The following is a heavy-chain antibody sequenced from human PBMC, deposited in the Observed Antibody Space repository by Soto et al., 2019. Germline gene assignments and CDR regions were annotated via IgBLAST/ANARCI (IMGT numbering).Heavy chain of an antibody. CDR1: GYTFSNYA. V-gene: IGHV1-3*01. CDR2: ISPGNGNT. J-gene: IGHJ6*02. CDR3: ARDSSTSTLPLNHYYYFGMDG. Sequence: ASVKVSCKASGYTFSNYAMHWVRQAPGQRPEWMGWISPGNGNTKYSQKLQDRVTITSETSASTAYMELSSLRSEDTAIYYCARDSSTSTLPLNHYYYFGMDGWGPGTTVTVSS. D-gene: IGHD5-12*01.